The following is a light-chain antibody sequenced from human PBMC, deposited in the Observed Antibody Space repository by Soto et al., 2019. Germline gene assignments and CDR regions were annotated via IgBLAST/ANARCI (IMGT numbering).Light chain of an antibody. V-gene: IGKV3-11*01. CDR3: QHRGNWPLT. Sequence: EIVLTQSPVTLSLSPGERATLSCRASQSVSRSLAWYQQKPGQAPRLLVYDASNRATGIPARFSGSESGTDFTLTISSLEPEDFAVYFCQHRGNWPLTFGGGTKVEIK. J-gene: IGKJ4*01. CDR2: DAS. CDR1: QSVSRS.